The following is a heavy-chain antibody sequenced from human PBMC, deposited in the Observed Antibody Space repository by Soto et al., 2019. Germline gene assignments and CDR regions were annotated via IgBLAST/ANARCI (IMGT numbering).Heavy chain of an antibody. Sequence: GGSLRLSCAASGFTFSSYSMNWVRQAPGKGLEWVSYISSSSSTIYYADSVKGRFTISRDNAKNSLYLQMNSLRAEDTAVYYCARANWNEMDYYFDYWGQGTLVTVSS. J-gene: IGHJ4*02. CDR2: ISSSSSTI. CDR3: ARANWNEMDYYFDY. CDR1: GFTFSSYS. D-gene: IGHD1-20*01. V-gene: IGHV3-48*01.